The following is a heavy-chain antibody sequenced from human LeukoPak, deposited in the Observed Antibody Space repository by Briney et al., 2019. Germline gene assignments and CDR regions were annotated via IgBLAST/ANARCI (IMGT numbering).Heavy chain of an antibody. CDR3: ARDPRYDILTGYYTYFDY. CDR2: ISYDGSNK. V-gene: IGHV3-30*04. CDR1: GFTFSSYA. J-gene: IGHJ4*02. Sequence: GRSLRLSCAASGFTFSSYAMHWVRQAPGKGLEWVAVISYDGSNKYYADSVKGRFTISRDNSKNTLYLQMNSLRAEDTAVYYCARDPRYDILTGYYTYFDYWGQGTLVTVSS. D-gene: IGHD3-9*01.